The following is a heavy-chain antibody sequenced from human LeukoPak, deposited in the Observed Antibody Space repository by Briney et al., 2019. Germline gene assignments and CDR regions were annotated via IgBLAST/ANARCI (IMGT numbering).Heavy chain of an antibody. CDR2: IWYDGSNK. CDR1: GFTFSSYG. V-gene: IGHV3-33*01. CDR3: ARGFWSGYHFFDH. Sequence: GGSLRLSCAASGFTFSSYGMHWVRQAPGKGLEWVAVIWYDGSNKYYADSVKGRFTISRDNSKNTLYLQMNSLRAEDTAVYYCARGFWSGYHFFDHWGQGTLVTVSS. J-gene: IGHJ4*02. D-gene: IGHD3-3*01.